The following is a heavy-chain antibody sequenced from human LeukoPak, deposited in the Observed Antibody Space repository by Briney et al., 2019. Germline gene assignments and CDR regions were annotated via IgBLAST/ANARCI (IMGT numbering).Heavy chain of an antibody. CDR3: ARSGIAVAGHDY. CDR2: ISSSSSYI. J-gene: IGHJ4*02. CDR1: GFTFSSYS. Sequence: GGSLRLSCAASGFTFSSYSMNWVHQAPGKGLEWVSSISSSSSYIYYADSVKGRFTISRDNAKNSLYLQMNSLRAEDTAVYYCARSGIAVAGHDYWGQGTLVTVSS. V-gene: IGHV3-21*01. D-gene: IGHD6-19*01.